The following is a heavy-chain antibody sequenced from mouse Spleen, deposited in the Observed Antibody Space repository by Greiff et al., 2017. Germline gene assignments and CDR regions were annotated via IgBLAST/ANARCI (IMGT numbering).Heavy chain of an antibody. D-gene: IGHD1-2*01. V-gene: IGHV1-26*01. Sequence: VQLQQSGPELVKPGASVKISCKASGYPSTDYYMNWVKQSHGKSLEWIGDINPNNGGTSYNQKFKGKATLTVDKSSSTAYMELRSLTSEDSAVYYCARKATAIDYWGQGTTLTVSS. J-gene: IGHJ2*01. CDR3: ARKATAIDY. CDR2: INPNNGGT. CDR1: GYPSTDYY.